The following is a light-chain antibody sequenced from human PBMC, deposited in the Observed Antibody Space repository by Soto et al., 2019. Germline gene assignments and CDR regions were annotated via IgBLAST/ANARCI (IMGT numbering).Light chain of an antibody. CDR1: SSDVGGYNY. J-gene: IGLJ2*01. CDR2: EVS. Sequence: QSALTQPASVSGSPGQSITISCTGTSSDVGGYNYVSWYQQHPGKAPKLMIYEVSNRPSGVSNRFSGSKSGNTASLTISGRQAEDEADDHCSSYTSSSTVVFGGGTKLTV. CDR3: SSYTSSSTVV. V-gene: IGLV2-14*01.